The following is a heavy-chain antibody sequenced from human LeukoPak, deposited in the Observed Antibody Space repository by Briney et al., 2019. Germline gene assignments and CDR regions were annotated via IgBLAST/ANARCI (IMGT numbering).Heavy chain of an antibody. CDR1: GFTFSSYA. D-gene: IGHD6-19*01. V-gene: IGHV3-23*01. J-gene: IGHJ6*02. CDR3: AKDMDSSGYYYYYGMDA. Sequence: GGSLRLSCAASGFTFSSYAMSWVRQAPGKGLEWVSAISGSGGSTYYADSVKGRFTISRDNSKNTLYLQMNSLRAEDTAVYYCAKDMDSSGYYYYYGMDAWGQGTTVTVS. CDR2: ISGSGGST.